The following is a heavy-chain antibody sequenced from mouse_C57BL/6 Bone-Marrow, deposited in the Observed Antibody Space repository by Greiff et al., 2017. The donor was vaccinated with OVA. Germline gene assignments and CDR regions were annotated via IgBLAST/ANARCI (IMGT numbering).Heavy chain of an antibody. CDR1: GFTFSDYG. V-gene: IGHV5-17*01. CDR3: ARPGSSYGYFDV. CDR2: ISSGSSTI. J-gene: IGHJ1*03. D-gene: IGHD1-1*01. Sequence: EVKLMESGGGLVKPGGSLKLSCAASGFTFSDYGMHWVRQAPEKGLEWVAYISSGSSTIYYADTVKGRFTISRDNAKNTLFLQMTSLRSEDTAMYYCARPGSSYGYFDVWGTGTTVTVSS.